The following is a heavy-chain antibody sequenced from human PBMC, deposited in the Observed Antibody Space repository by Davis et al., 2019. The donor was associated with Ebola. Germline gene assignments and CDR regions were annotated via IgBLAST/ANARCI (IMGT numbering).Heavy chain of an antibody. Sequence: SLCLSCALSGLTSADYAMHCVRQAPGKGLEWVSGISWSSGSIGYAVSVKGRFTISRDNAKNSLYLQMNSLRAEDTAVYYCARIITMIVASWGQGTLVTVSS. J-gene: IGHJ5*02. D-gene: IGHD3-22*01. CDR2: ISWSSGSI. V-gene: IGHV3-9*02. CDR1: GLTSADYA. CDR3: ARIITMIVAS.